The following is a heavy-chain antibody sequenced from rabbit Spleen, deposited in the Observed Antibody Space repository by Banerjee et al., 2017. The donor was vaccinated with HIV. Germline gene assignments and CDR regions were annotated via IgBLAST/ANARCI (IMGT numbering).Heavy chain of an antibody. D-gene: IGHD8-1*01. CDR1: GVSFSNNHY. Sequence: QSLEESGGDLVKPGASLTLTCTASGVSFSNNHYMCWVRQAPGKGLEWIACIEGGSSAFSYFASWAKGRFTISKTSSTTVTLQTTSLTAADTATYFCARDSGSSFSSYGMDLWGPGTLVTVS. CDR3: ARDSGSSFSSYGMDL. CDR2: IEGGSSAFS. V-gene: IGHV1S40*01. J-gene: IGHJ6*01.